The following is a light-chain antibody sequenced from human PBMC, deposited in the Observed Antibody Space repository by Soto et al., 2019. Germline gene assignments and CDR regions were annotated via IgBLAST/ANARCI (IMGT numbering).Light chain of an antibody. CDR1: QSVSSSY. CDR2: GAS. Sequence: EIVLTQSPVTLSLSPGERATLSCRASQSVSSSYLAWYQQKPGQPPRLLIYGASSRATGIPDRFSGSGSGTDFTLTISRLEPEDFAAFYCQHYDSLPITFGQGTRLEIK. V-gene: IGKV3-20*01. CDR3: QHYDSLPIT. J-gene: IGKJ5*01.